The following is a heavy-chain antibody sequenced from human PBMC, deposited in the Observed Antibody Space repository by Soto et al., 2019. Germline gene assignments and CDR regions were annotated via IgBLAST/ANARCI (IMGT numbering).Heavy chain of an antibody. D-gene: IGHD2-15*01. V-gene: IGHV4-59*01. J-gene: IGHJ5*02. Sequence: SETLSLTCSVSGGSISSYYWSWIRQPPGKGLEWIGYIYYSGSTNYNPSLKSRVTISVDTSKNQFSLTLRSVTAADMAVYYCARERGYCSGGSCYSRGWFDTWGQGTLVTV. CDR2: IYYSGST. CDR1: GGSISSYY. CDR3: ARERGYCSGGSCYSRGWFDT.